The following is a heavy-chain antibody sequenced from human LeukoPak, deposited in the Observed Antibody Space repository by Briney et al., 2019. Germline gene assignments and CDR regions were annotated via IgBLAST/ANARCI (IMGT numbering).Heavy chain of an antibody. CDR1: GYTFTSYD. CDR3: ARSPIRYCSGGSCFRWFDP. CDR2: MNPNSGNT. J-gene: IGHJ5*02. V-gene: IGHV1-8*01. D-gene: IGHD2-15*01. Sequence: ASVKVSCKASGYTFTSYDINWVRQATGQGLEWMGWMNPNSGNTGYAQKFQGRVTMTRNTSISTAYMELSSLRSEDTVVYYCARSPIRYCSGGSCFRWFDPWGQGTLVTVSS.